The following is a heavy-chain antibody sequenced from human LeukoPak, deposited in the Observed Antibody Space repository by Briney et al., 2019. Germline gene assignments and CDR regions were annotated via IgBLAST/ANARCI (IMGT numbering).Heavy chain of an antibody. CDR2: IRYYGSNI. D-gene: IGHD3-10*01. CDR1: GFTFSSYG. Sequence: GGSLRLSCAASGFTFSSYGMHWVRQAPGKGLEWLTFIRYYGSNIYYADPVKGRFPISRENSKNTLYLKMNSLRAEDTAVYYCANFGWGNTDSSFDYWGQGTLVTASS. CDR3: ANFGWGNTDSSFDY. V-gene: IGHV3-30*02. J-gene: IGHJ4*02.